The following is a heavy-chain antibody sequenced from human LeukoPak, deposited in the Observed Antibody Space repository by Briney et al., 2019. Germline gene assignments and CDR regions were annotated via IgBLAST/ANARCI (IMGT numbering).Heavy chain of an antibody. CDR2: IDHSGST. CDR1: GGSIINSNW. CDR3: TREYSSGWSGTGY. Sequence: SGTLSLTCAISGGSIINSNWWSWVRQPPGKGLEWIGEIDHSGSTNYNPSLKSRVTISVDTSKNQFSLKLSSVTAADTAVYYRTREYSSGWSGTGYWGQGTLVTVSS. V-gene: IGHV4-4*02. D-gene: IGHD6-19*01. J-gene: IGHJ4*02.